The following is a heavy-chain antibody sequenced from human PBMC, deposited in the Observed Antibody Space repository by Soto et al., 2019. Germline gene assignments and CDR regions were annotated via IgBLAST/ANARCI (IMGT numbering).Heavy chain of an antibody. Sequence: QVQLVQSGAEVKKPGSSVKVSCKASGGTFSSYAISWVRQAPGQGLEWMGGIIPIFSTANYAQKFQGRVTITADESTSTAYMELSSLRSEDTAVYYCASKIGPLTTSYYYGMDVWGQGTTVTVSS. J-gene: IGHJ6*02. V-gene: IGHV1-69*01. CDR3: ASKIGPLTTSYYYGMDV. CDR2: IIPIFSTA. CDR1: GGTFSSYA. D-gene: IGHD3-9*01.